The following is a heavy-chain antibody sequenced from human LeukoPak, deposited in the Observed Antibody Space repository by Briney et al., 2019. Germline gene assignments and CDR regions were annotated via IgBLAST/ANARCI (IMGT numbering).Heavy chain of an antibody. V-gene: IGHV3-7*01. CDR1: GFTFSSYW. J-gene: IGHJ3*02. CDR2: IKQDGSEK. D-gene: IGHD2-2*01. Sequence: GGSLRLSCAASGFTFSSYWMSWVRQAPGKGLEGVANIKQDGSEKYYVDSLKGRFTISRDNAKNSLYLQMNSLGAEDTAVYYCARRQCSSISCYYAFDIWGQGTMVTVSS. CDR3: ARRQCSSISCYYAFDI.